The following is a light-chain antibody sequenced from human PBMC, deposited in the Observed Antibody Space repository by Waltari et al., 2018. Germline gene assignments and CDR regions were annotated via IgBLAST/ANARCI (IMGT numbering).Light chain of an antibody. CDR2: DAS. J-gene: IGKJ1*01. CDR1: QGISSR. V-gene: IGKV1-12*01. CDR3: QQVNSFPRT. Sequence: DIQMTQSPSSVSASVGDRLPLTCRASQGISSRLAWYQQKPGKAPKLLIYDASSLHSGVPSRFSGSGSGTDFTLTIRSLQPEDFATYYCQQVNSFPRTFGQGTKVEVK.